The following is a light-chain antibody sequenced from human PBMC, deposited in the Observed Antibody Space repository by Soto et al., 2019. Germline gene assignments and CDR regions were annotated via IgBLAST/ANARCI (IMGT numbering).Light chain of an antibody. V-gene: IGLV1-44*01. CDR2: SNH. CDR1: GSNIGSNH. Sequence: QSVLTQPPSASGTPGQRVTISCSGSGSNIGSNHVYWYQQLPGTAPKVLIYSNHQRPSGVPARFSGPKSGTSASLAISGLQSEDEADYYCAAWEDSLNGWVFGGGTKITVL. J-gene: IGLJ3*02. CDR3: AAWEDSLNGWV.